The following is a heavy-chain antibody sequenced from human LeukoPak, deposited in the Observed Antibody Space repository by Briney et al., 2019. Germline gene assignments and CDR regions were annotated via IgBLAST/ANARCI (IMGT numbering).Heavy chain of an antibody. CDR2: ISSSGSTI. J-gene: IGHJ4*02. V-gene: IGHV3-48*03. CDR3: ARDLRIVSGSYLDY. CDR1: GFTFSSYE. Sequence: PGGSLRLSCAASGFTFSSYEMNWVRQAPGKGLEWVSHISSSGSTIYYADSVKGRFISSRDNTKNSLYLQMNSLRAEDTAIYYCARDLRIVSGSYLDYWGQGTLVTVSS. D-gene: IGHD1-26*01.